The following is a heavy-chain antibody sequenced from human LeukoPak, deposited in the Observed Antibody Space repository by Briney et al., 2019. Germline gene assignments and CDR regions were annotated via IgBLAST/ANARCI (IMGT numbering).Heavy chain of an antibody. Sequence: SGGSLRLSCVASGFTFGKYWMSWVRQAPGKGLEWVANIKLDGSEKNYVDSVKGRFTISRDNAKNSLYLQMNSLRAEDTAVYYCATSSGYYPHFDYWGQGTLVTVSS. D-gene: IGHD3-22*01. CDR1: GFTFGKYW. J-gene: IGHJ4*02. CDR3: ATSSGYYPHFDY. V-gene: IGHV3-7*03. CDR2: IKLDGSEK.